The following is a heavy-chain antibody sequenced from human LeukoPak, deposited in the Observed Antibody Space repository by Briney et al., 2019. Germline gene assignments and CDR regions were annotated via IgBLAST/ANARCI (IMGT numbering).Heavy chain of an antibody. V-gene: IGHV4-59*01. CDR1: GGSISSYY. J-gene: IGHJ5*02. CDR2: IYYSGST. CDR3: ARGGYYDSSGYFSP. D-gene: IGHD3-22*01. Sequence: SETLSLTCTVSGGSISSYYWSWIRQPPGKGLEWIGYIYYSGSTNYNPSLKSRVTISVDTSKNQFSLKLSSVTAADTAVYYCARGGYYDSSGYFSPWGQGTLVTVSS.